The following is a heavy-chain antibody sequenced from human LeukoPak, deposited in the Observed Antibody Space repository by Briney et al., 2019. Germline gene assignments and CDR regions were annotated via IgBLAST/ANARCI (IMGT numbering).Heavy chain of an antibody. Sequence: GGSLRLSCAASGFTFSNAWMSWVRQAPGKGLEWVGRIKSKTDGGTTDYAAPVKGRFTISGDDSKNTLYLQMNSLKTEDTAVYYCTTDDDFWSGYGEQHWGQGTLVTVSS. CDR2: IKSKTDGGTT. CDR1: GFTFSNAW. J-gene: IGHJ1*01. D-gene: IGHD3-3*01. CDR3: TTDDDFWSGYGEQH. V-gene: IGHV3-15*01.